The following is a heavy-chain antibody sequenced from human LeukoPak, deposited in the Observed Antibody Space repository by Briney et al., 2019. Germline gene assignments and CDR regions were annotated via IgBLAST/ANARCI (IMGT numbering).Heavy chain of an antibody. CDR2: IYQDGSKK. V-gene: IGHV3-7*03. D-gene: IGHD2/OR15-2a*01. CDR1: GFMFSNYW. CDR3: ACTNTFDV. J-gene: IGHJ6*04. Sequence: PGGSLRLSCAASGFMFSNYWMNWVRQAPGKGPEWVANIYQDGSKKNYVDSVKGRFTISRDNAIDSLYLQINNLRAEDTAVYYCACTNTFDVWGKGATVTVFS.